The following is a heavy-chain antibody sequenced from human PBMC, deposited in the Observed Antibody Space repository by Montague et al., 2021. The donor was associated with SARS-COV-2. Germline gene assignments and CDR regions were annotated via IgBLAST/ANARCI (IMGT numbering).Heavy chain of an antibody. D-gene: IGHD3-10*01. Sequence: SLRLSCAASGFTFTDYVIHWVRQAPGKGLEWVAVVWYDGTNTYYADSVKGRFTISRDNSKNTPYLQMNSLRAEDTAVYYCAKPKEMKYRFGELWGLGNYYYYGLDVWGQGTTVTVSS. CDR1: GFTFTDYV. V-gene: IGHV3-33*06. CDR3: AKPKEMKYRFGELWGLGNYYYYGLDV. CDR2: VWYDGTNT. J-gene: IGHJ6*02.